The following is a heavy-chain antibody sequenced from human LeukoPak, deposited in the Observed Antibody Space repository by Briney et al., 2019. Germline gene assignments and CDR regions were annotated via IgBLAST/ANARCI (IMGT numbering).Heavy chain of an antibody. CDR1: GGSSSCYY. D-gene: IGHD6-19*01. Sequence: SETLSLTCSVYGGSSSCYYWSWIRQTPGKGLEWIGEINHSGSTNYNPSLKSRVTLSVDPSKNQLSLELSSVTAAGTAVYYWARVKQWNPCFDYWGRGTRVTV. V-gene: IGHV4-34*01. J-gene: IGHJ4*02. CDR3: ARVKQWNPCFDY. CDR2: INHSGST.